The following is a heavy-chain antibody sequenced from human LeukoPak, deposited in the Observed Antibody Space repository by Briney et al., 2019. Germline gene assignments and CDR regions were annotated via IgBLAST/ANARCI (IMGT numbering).Heavy chain of an antibody. CDR2: IYENGRT. CDR1: GGSIGNFF. D-gene: IGHD1-26*01. Sequence: SETLSLTCTVSGGSIGNFFWSWIRQSPGEGLEWIGFIYENGRTSYNPSLKSRVTISVDMSKNQFSLRLTSMTAADTAVYYCARDWELGHWGRGVLVTVTS. J-gene: IGHJ4*02. V-gene: IGHV4-59*01. CDR3: ARDWELGH.